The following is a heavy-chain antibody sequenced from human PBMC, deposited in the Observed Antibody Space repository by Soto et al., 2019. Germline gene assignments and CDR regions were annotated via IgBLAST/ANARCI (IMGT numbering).Heavy chain of an antibody. Sequence: PGESLKISCKGSGYTFTDYWIGWVRQLPGKGREWMGIIYPGDSDTRYSPSFQGHVTITVDKSTRTACLQCNTLEAADTAMYYCARHISNVRHHYYAMYVWGQGTTVTVYS. CDR3: ARHISNVRHHYYAMYV. CDR1: GYTFTDYW. D-gene: IGHD4-4*01. V-gene: IGHV5-51*01. J-gene: IGHJ6*02. CDR2: IYPGDSDT.